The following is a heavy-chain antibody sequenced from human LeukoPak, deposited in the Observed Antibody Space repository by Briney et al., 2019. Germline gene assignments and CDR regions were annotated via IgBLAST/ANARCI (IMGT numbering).Heavy chain of an antibody. J-gene: IGHJ4*02. CDR3: AREGAYGSGSYEH. CDR1: GPSVRGNY. Sequence: GGSLRLSCAVSGPSVRGNYMSWVRQAPGKGLQWVSIIYSGESTHYADSVKGRFTISRDHSKNTLYLQMNRLRAEDTAVYYCAREGAYGSGSYEHWGQGTLVTVAS. V-gene: IGHV3-53*01. CDR2: IYSGEST. D-gene: IGHD3-10*01.